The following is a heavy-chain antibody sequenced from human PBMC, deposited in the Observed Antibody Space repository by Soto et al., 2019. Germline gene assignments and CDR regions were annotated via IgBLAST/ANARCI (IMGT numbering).Heavy chain of an antibody. CDR1: GGSIISGGYS. V-gene: IGHV4-30-2*01. CDR3: VRRSTEDAFDI. J-gene: IGHJ3*02. Sequence: QLQLQASGSGLVKPSQTLSLTCAGSGGSIISGGYSWGWIRQPPGKGLQWIGHIYEVGNTYYTPSLESRVAISTDKSKNQFYLRLSSVTAADTAVYYCVRRSTEDAFDIWGQGTLVTVS. CDR2: IYEVGNT.